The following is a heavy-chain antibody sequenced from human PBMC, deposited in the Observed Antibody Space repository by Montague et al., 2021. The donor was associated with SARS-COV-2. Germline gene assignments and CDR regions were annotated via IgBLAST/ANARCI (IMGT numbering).Heavy chain of an antibody. CDR3: ARSHDYRGNDYFDS. D-gene: IGHD4-23*01. Sequence: SETLSLTCTVYGGSLSGFYWTWIRQAPGKGLEWVGEITHGGSTSYSPALKSRLTISLDTSKNQLSLKLDSVTAADTATYYCARSHDYRGNDYFDSWGQGALVIVSS. CDR1: GGSLSGFY. V-gene: IGHV4-34*01. J-gene: IGHJ4*02. CDR2: ITHGGST.